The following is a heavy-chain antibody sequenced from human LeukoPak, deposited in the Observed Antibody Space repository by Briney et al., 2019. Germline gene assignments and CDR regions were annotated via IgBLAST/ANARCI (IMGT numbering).Heavy chain of an antibody. J-gene: IGHJ6*03. CDR1: GFTFSDYY. Sequence: GGSLRLSCAVSGFTFSDYYMSWIRQAQGKGLEWVSYISSSSSTIYYADSVKGRFTISRDNAKNSLYLQMNSLRVEDTALYYCARGGISIFGVVIYMDVWGKGTTVTVSS. V-gene: IGHV3-11*01. CDR3: ARGGISIFGVVIYMDV. CDR2: ISSSSSTI. D-gene: IGHD3-3*01.